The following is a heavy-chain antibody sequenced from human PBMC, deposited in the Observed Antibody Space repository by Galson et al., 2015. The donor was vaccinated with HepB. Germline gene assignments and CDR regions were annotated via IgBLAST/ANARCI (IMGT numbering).Heavy chain of an antibody. V-gene: IGHV3-30*18. D-gene: IGHD3-22*01. CDR2: ISYDGSNR. CDR3: AKTYGEDSSGSYLIDAFEK. J-gene: IGHJ3*02. CDR1: GFTFRSFG. Sequence: SLRLSCAASGFTFRSFGMHWVRQAPGKGLEWVAFISYDGSNRYYGDSVKGRFTISRDNSKNTVFLQMNSLRAEDTAVYYCAKTYGEDSSGSYLIDAFEKWGQGTVVTVSS.